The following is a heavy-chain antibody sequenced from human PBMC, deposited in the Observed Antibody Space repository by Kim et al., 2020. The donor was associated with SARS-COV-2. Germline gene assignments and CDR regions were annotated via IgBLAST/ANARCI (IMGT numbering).Heavy chain of an antibody. CDR3: ARYHHYYDSSVSFDY. CDR2: IYYSGST. Sequence: SETLSLTCTVSGGSISSYYWSWIRQPPGKGLEWIGYIYYSGSTNYNPSLKSRVTISVDTSKNQFSLKLSSVTAADTAVYYCARYHHYYDSSVSFDYWGQGTLVTVSS. V-gene: IGHV4-59*01. D-gene: IGHD3-22*01. J-gene: IGHJ4*02. CDR1: GGSISSYY.